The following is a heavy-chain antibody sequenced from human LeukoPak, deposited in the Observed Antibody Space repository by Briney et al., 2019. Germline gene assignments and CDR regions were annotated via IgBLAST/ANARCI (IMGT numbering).Heavy chain of an antibody. V-gene: IGHV3-53*01. J-gene: IGHJ4*02. CDR3: ARVLTYYFDY. CDR1: GLTVSRHY. Sequence: GGSLRLSCVVSGLTVSRHYMTGVRRAPGEGLQWLSVISTGGSTNYADSVKGRFTISRDNAKNTLYLQMNSLRAEDTAVYYCARVLTYYFDYWGQGTLVTVSS. CDR2: ISTGGST.